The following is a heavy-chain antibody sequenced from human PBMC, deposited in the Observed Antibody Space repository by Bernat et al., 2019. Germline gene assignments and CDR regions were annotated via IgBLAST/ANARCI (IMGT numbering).Heavy chain of an antibody. CDR1: GFTFSSYG. V-gene: IGHV3-33*01. CDR2: IWYDGSNK. Sequence: QVQLVESGGGVVQPGRSLRLSCAASGFTFSSYGMHWVRQAPGKGLEWVAVIWYDGSNKYYADSVKGRFTIARDNSKNTLYLQMNSLRAEDTAVYYCARDSAVAGISAFDIWGQGTMVTVSS. CDR3: ARDSAVAGISAFDI. J-gene: IGHJ3*02. D-gene: IGHD6-19*01.